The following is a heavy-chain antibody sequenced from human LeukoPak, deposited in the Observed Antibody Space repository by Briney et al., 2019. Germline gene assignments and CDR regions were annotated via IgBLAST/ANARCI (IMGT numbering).Heavy chain of an antibody. D-gene: IGHD6-19*01. V-gene: IGHV1-69*13. CDR3: ARGIAVAGPTGANWFDP. J-gene: IGHJ5*02. CDR1: GGTFSSYA. CDR2: IIPIFGTA. Sequence: SVKVSCKASGGTFSSYAISWVRQAPGQGLEWMGGIIPIFGTANYAQKFQGRVTVTADESTSTAYMELSSLRSEDTAVYYCARGIAVAGPTGANWFDPWGQGTLVTVSS.